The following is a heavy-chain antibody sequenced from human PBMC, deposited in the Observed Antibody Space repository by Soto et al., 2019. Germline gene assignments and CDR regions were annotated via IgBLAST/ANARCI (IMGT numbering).Heavy chain of an antibody. D-gene: IGHD3-10*01. Sequence: QVQLQESGPGLVKPSGTLSLTCAVSGASISISNWWSWVRQPPGKGLEWIGEIYHSGSTNYNPSLKSRVTTSVDKSRNQFSLKLSSVTAADTAVYYSARRWGEGRVDYWGQGTLVTVS. J-gene: IGHJ4*02. CDR3: ARRWGEGRVDY. CDR1: GASISISNW. CDR2: IYHSGST. V-gene: IGHV4-4*02.